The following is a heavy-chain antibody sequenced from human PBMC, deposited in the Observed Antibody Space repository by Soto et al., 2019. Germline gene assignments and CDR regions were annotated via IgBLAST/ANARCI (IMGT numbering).Heavy chain of an antibody. CDR1: GFTFSSYA. CDR2: ISGSGGTT. V-gene: IGHV3-23*01. Sequence: GGSLRLSCAASGFTFSSYAMSWVRQAPGKGLEWVSTISGSGGTTYYADSVKGRFTISRDNSKNTLYLHMNSLRAEDTAVYYCAKDGHAEYYYYYMDVWGKGTTVTVSS. CDR3: AKDGHAEYYYYYMDV. J-gene: IGHJ6*03.